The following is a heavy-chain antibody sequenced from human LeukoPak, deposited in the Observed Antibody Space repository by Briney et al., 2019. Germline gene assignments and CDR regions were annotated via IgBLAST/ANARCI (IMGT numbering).Heavy chain of an antibody. Sequence: TGGSLRLSCAASGFTVSSNYMSWVRQAPGKGLEWVSGISWNSGSIGYADSVKGRFTISRDNAKNSLYLQMNSLRAEDTALYYCAKDRASPVRGAFDIWGQGTMVTVSS. V-gene: IGHV3-9*01. D-gene: IGHD3-10*01. CDR2: ISWNSGSI. J-gene: IGHJ3*02. CDR3: AKDRASPVRGAFDI. CDR1: GFTVSSNY.